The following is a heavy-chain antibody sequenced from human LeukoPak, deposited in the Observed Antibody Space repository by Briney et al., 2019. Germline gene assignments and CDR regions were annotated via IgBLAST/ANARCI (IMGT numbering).Heavy chain of an antibody. CDR2: IYSNGRT. J-gene: IGHJ4*02. CDR3: ARDIGAARSDY. Sequence: SETLSLTCAVYGGSFSGYYWTWIRQPPGKDLEWIGYIYSNGRTDYNPSLKSRVTISVDTSKNQFSLKLGSVTAADTAVYYCARDIGAARSDYWGQGTLVTVSS. V-gene: IGHV4-59*01. CDR1: GGSFSGYY. D-gene: IGHD6-6*01.